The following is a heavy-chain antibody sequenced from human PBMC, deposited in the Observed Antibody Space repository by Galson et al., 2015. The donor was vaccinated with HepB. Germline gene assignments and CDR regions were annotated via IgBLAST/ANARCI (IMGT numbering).Heavy chain of an antibody. J-gene: IGHJ4*02. Sequence: SLRLSCASSGLTFGDYTMTWFRQAPGKGLEWVGFIRSKTFGGTTDYAASVKGRFTFSRDDSKGIAYLQMNSLKTEDTAVYYCSGDRKGGYGPFDYWGQGTLVTVSP. CDR1: GLTFGDYT. CDR2: IRSKTFGGTT. V-gene: IGHV3-49*03. CDR3: SGDRKGGYGPFDY. D-gene: IGHD5-12*01.